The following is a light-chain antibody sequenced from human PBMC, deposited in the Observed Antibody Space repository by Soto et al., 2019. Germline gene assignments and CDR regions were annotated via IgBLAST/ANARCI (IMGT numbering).Light chain of an antibody. CDR1: QSISSW. CDR3: QQYNTYPGT. CDR2: DTS. V-gene: IGKV1-5*01. J-gene: IGKJ1*01. Sequence: DIQMTQSPSTLSASVGDRVTITCRASQSISSWLAWYQQKPGKAPKLLIYDTSSLGSAVPSRFSGSGSGTEFTLTISSLQPDDFAIYYCQQYNTYPGTFGQGTKV.